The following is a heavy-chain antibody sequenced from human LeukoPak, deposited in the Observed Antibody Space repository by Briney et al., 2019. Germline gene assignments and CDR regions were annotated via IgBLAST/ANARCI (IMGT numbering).Heavy chain of an antibody. CDR3: ARSHGGLFDY. Sequence: GASVKVSCKASGYTFTSYDINWVRQATGQGLEWMGWMNPNSGNTGYAQKFQGRVTMTTDTSTSTAYMELRSLRSDDTAVYYCARSHGGLFDYWGQGTLVTVSS. CDR1: GYTFTSYD. CDR2: MNPNSGNT. J-gene: IGHJ4*02. V-gene: IGHV1-8*01.